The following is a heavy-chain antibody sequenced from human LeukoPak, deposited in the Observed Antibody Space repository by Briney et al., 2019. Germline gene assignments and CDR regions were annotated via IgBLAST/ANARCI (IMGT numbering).Heavy chain of an antibody. CDR2: INPSGGST. Sequence: ASVKVSCKASGYTFTSYYMHWVRQAPGQGLEWMGIINPSGGSTSYAQKFQGRATMTRDTSTSTVYMELSSLRSEDTAVYYCARDIPVGFWSGYYDYWGQGTLVTVSS. CDR1: GYTFTSYY. V-gene: IGHV1-46*01. CDR3: ARDIPVGFWSGYYDY. J-gene: IGHJ4*02. D-gene: IGHD3-3*01.